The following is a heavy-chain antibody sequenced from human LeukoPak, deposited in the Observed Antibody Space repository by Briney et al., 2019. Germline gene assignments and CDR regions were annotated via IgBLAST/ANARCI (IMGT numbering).Heavy chain of an antibody. CDR1: GYSFSSYW. CDR3: ARHVRGMDV. Sequence: GESLKISCKTSGYSFSSYWIGWVRQMPGKGLEWMGIIYPGDSNTRYSPSFQGQVTTSADKSITTTYLQWSSLKASDTAIYYCARHVRGMDVWGQGTTVTVSS. V-gene: IGHV5-51*01. CDR2: IYPGDSNT. J-gene: IGHJ6*02.